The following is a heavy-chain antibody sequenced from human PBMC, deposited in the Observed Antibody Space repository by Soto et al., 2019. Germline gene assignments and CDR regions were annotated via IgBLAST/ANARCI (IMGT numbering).Heavy chain of an antibody. Sequence: ETLSLTCTVTCGSISSYYWSWIRQPPGKGLEWIGYIYYSGSTNYNPSLKSRVTISVDTSKNQFSLKLSSVTAADTAVYYCARDFYSSSWYGWFDPWGQGTLVTVSS. V-gene: IGHV4-59*01. CDR2: IYYSGST. J-gene: IGHJ5*02. CDR3: ARDFYSSSWYGWFDP. CDR1: CGSISSYY. D-gene: IGHD6-13*01.